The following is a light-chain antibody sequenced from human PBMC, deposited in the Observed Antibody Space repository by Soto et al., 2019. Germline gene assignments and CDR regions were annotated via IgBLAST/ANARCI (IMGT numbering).Light chain of an antibody. CDR3: QQYNTYPLT. Sequence: DIQMTQSPSTLSASVGDRVTITCRASQRISNWLAWYQQKPGKAPKLLIYKASSLEGVVPSRFGGSGSGTLFNITISSLHPDDFATYYCQQYNTYPLTFGGGTKVDIK. V-gene: IGKV1-5*03. CDR2: KAS. J-gene: IGKJ4*02. CDR1: QRISNW.